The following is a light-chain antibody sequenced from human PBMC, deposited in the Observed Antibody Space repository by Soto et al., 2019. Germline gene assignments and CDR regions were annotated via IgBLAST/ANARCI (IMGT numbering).Light chain of an antibody. CDR1: SSDVGAYNY. V-gene: IGLV2-8*01. CDR3: SSYAGSGVFV. CDR2: EVN. J-gene: IGLJ1*01. Sequence: QSALTQPPSASGSPGQSVTISCTGTSSDVGAYNYVAWYQQRPGKAPKLMIYEVNKRPSGVPDRFSGSRSGNTASLTVSGLQTEDEADYYCSSYAGSGVFVFGTGTKLTVL.